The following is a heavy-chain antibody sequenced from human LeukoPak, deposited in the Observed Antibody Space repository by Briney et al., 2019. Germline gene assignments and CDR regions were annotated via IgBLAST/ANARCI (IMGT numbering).Heavy chain of an antibody. D-gene: IGHD3-22*01. CDR2: IYDSGST. Sequence: AETLSLTCTVSGGSIGSYYWSWIRQPPGKGLEWIGYIYDSGSTNYNPSLKSRVTISVDTSKNQFSLKLSSVTAADTAVYYCARELPYDSSGYYQSPFDYWGQGTLVTVSS. J-gene: IGHJ4*02. CDR3: ARELPYDSSGYYQSPFDY. V-gene: IGHV4-59*01. CDR1: GGSIGSYY.